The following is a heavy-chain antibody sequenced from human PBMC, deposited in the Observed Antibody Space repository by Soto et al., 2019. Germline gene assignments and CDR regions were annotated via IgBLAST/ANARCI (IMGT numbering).Heavy chain of an antibody. Sequence: GGSLRLSCAASGFTFSDYYMSWIRQAPGTGLEWVSYMSSSCSTIYYADSVKCRFTISRDNAKNSLYLQMNSLGAEDPALYYSARDSDPSQMATIAPAGYFDYWGQGTLVTVSS. D-gene: IGHD6-19*01. J-gene: IGHJ4*02. CDR2: MSSSCSTI. CDR1: GFTFSDYY. V-gene: IGHV3-11*01. CDR3: ARDSDPSQMATIAPAGYFDY.